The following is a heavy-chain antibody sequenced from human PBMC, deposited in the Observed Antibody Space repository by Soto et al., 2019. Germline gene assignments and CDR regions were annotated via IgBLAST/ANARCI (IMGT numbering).Heavy chain of an antibody. J-gene: IGHJ6*02. CDR1: GGTFSSYA. V-gene: IGHV1-69*13. CDR3: ARASYYDFWSGYRPQDYYYGMDV. Sequence: VASVKVSCKASGGTFSSYAISWVRQAPGQGLEWMGGIIPIFGTANYAQKFQGRVTITADESTSTAYMELSSLRSEDTAVYYCARASYYDFWSGYRPQDYYYGMDVWGQGTTVTVSS. CDR2: IIPIFGTA. D-gene: IGHD3-3*01.